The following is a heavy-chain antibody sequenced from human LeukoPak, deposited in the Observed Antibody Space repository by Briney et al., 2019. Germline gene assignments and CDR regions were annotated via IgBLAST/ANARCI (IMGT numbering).Heavy chain of an antibody. J-gene: IGHJ6*03. CDR2: INHSGSI. CDR3: ARGPRYQLHYYYYYYMDV. D-gene: IGHD2-2*01. V-gene: IGHV4-34*01. Sequence: PSETLSLTCAVYGGSFSGYYWSWIRQPPGKGLEWIGEINHSGSINYNPSLKSRVTISVDTSKNQFSLKLSSVTAADTAVYYCARGPRYQLHYYYYYYMDVWGKGTTVTVSS. CDR1: GGSFSGYY.